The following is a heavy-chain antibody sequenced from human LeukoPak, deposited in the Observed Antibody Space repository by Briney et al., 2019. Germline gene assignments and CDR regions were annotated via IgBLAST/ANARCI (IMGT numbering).Heavy chain of an antibody. CDR3: ANGLAVAAHCERYYGMAV. D-gene: IGHD6-19*01. CDR2: INPNRGGT. Sequence: ASLKDSSKESGYTLTVDLMRCVSAAPGEGLGWMGWINPNRGGTNYAQKFEGTVTMTRDTSPSTVYLELSRLRSDATGVYFCANGLAVAAHCERYYGMAVLVRARTVSVSS. CDR1: GYTLTVDL. V-gene: IGHV1-2*02. J-gene: IGHJ6*02.